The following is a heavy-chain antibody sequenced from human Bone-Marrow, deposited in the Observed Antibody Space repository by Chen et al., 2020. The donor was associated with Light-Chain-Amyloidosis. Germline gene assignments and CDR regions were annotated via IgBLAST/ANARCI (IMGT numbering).Heavy chain of an antibody. D-gene: IGHD6-19*01. J-gene: IGHJ5*01. Sequence: VKLVESGGGVVQPGGSLRLSCAASGFTFSNHWMSWVRQAPGKGLEWVANIEQDGSEKYFVDSVRGRFIISRDNTKTSLYLQMTSLRAEDTAVYYCARWEYNSGWYWLDSWGQGTLVTVSS. CDR1: GFTFSNHW. CDR2: IEQDGSEK. CDR3: ARWEYNSGWYWLDS. V-gene: IGHV3-7*01.